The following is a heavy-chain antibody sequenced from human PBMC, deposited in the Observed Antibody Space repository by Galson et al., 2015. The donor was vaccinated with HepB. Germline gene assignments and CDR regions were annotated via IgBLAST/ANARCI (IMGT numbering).Heavy chain of an antibody. D-gene: IGHD2-2*02. CDR3: AKTNSDIVVVPAAIPYRINWFDP. CDR2: ISGSGGST. CDR1: GFTFSSYA. J-gene: IGHJ5*02. Sequence: SLRLSCAASGFTFSSYAMSWVRQAPGKGLEWVSAISGSGGSTYYADSVKGRFTISRDNSKNTLYLQMNSLRAEDTAVYYCAKTNSDIVVVPAAIPYRINWFDPWGQGTLVTVSS. V-gene: IGHV3-23*01.